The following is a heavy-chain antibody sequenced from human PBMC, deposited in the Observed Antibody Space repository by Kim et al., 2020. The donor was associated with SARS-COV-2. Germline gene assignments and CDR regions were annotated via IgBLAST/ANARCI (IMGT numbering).Heavy chain of an antibody. CDR1: GFTFSSYA. J-gene: IGHJ6*02. CDR2: ISYDGSNK. Sequence: GGSLRLSCAASGFTFSSYAMHWVRQAPGKGLEWVAVISYDGSNKYYADSVKGRFTISRDNSKNTLYLQMNSLRAEDTAVYYCARDEFDCSSTSCQYYYYYYGMDVWGQGTTVTVSS. V-gene: IGHV3-30-3*01. D-gene: IGHD2-2*01. CDR3: ARDEFDCSSTSCQYYYYYYGMDV.